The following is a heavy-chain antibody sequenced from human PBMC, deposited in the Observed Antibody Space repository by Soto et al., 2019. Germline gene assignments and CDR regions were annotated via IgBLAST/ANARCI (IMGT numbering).Heavy chain of an antibody. CDR2: IYYSGST. CDR1: GGSISSYY. D-gene: IGHD3-22*01. V-gene: IGHV4-59*01. Sequence: SETLSLTCTVSGGSISSYYWSWIRQPPGKGLEWIGYIYYSGSTNYNPSLKSRVTISVDTSKNQFSLKLSSVTAADTAVYYCARDVVSNYDSTDRWFHPRGQGTLVTVSS. J-gene: IGHJ5*02. CDR3: ARDVVSNYDSTDRWFHP.